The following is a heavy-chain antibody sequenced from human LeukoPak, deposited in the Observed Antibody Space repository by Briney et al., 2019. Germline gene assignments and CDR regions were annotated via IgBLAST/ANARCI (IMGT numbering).Heavy chain of an antibody. CDR2: IYYSGST. CDR1: GGSISSYY. Sequence: QVQLQESGPGLVKPSETLSLTCTVSGGSISSYYWSWIGQPPAKGREWIGYIYYSGSTNYNPSLKSRVTISVDTSKNQFSLKLSSVTAADTAVYYCARGEGYSYGSYFDYWGQGTLVTVSS. J-gene: IGHJ4*02. V-gene: IGHV4-59*01. D-gene: IGHD5-18*01. CDR3: ARGEGYSYGSYFDY.